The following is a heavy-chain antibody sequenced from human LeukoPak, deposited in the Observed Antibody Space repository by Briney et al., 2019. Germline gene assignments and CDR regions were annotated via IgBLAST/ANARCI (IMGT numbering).Heavy chain of an antibody. CDR2: INPNSGGT. CDR1: GYTFTGYY. J-gene: IGHJ5*02. CDR3: ARDLGVAVAGTGWFDP. D-gene: IGHD6-19*01. Sequence: ASEKLSCKASGYTFTGYYMHWGRQAPGQGHEWMGWINPNSGGTNYAQKFQGRVTMTRDTSISTAYMELSRLRSDYTAVYYCARDLGVAVAGTGWFDPWGQGTLVTVSS. V-gene: IGHV1-2*02.